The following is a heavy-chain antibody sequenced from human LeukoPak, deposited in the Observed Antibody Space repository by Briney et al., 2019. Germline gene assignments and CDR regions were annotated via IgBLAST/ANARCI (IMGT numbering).Heavy chain of an antibody. CDR3: ARGELLYDY. Sequence: SETLSLTCTVSGGSFSSRDYYCGWIRQPPGKGLEWIGYIHYSGSTFYNPSLKSRVTISVDTSKNQFSLKLNSVTAAYTAVYYCARGELLYDYWGQGTLVTVSS. J-gene: IGHJ4*02. V-gene: IGHV4-30-4*01. CDR2: IHYSGST. CDR1: GGSFSSRDYY. D-gene: IGHD2-15*01.